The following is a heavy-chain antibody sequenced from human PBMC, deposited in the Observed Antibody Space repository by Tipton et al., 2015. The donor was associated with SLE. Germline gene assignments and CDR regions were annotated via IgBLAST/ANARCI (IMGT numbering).Heavy chain of an antibody. CDR3: AREARGFDY. V-gene: IGHV3-74*01. Sequence: SLRLSCAASGFTFSTYYMHWVRQSPGKGLVWVSRISSGGSNTFYADSVKGRFTISRDNAKNTLFLQMNSLRAEDTAVYYCAREARGFDYWGQGNLVTVSS. J-gene: IGHJ4*02. CDR2: ISSGGSNT. CDR1: GFTFSTYY.